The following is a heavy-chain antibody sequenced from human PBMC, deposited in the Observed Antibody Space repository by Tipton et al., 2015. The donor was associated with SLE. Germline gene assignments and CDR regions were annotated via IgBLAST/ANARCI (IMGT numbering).Heavy chain of an antibody. CDR3: ARGVRIAVVKGWYFDL. CDR1: GGSISSGGYY. CDR2: IYHHGYT. V-gene: IGHV4-31*03. J-gene: IGHJ2*01. D-gene: IGHD6-19*01. Sequence: TLSLTCTVSGGSISSGGYYWSWIRHHPGKGLEWIGYIYHHGYTYYNPSLKSRVTISIDMSNNQFSLKLTSVTAADTAVYYCARGVRIAVVKGWYFDLWGRGTLVTVSS.